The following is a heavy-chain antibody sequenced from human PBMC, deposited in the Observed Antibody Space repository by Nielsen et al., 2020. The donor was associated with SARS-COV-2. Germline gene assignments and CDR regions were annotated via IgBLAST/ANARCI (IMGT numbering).Heavy chain of an antibody. Sequence: GESLKISCAASGFTFSSYSMNWVRQAPGKGLEWVGRIKSKTDGGTTDYAAPVKGRFTISRDDSKNTLYLQMNSLKTEDTAVYYCTTNAKYQLLSDYWGQGTLVTVSS. D-gene: IGHD2-2*01. CDR1: GFTFSSYS. CDR2: IKSKTDGGTT. CDR3: TTNAKYQLLSDY. J-gene: IGHJ4*02. V-gene: IGHV3-15*01.